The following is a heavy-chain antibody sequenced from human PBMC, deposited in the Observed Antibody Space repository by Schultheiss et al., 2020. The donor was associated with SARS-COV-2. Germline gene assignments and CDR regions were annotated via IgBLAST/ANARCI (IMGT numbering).Heavy chain of an antibody. CDR1: GFTFSSYA. J-gene: IGHJ4*02. Sequence: GESLKISCAASGFTFSSYAMSWVRQAPGKGLEWVSVIYSGGSTYYADSVKGRFTISRDNSKNTLYLQMNSLRAEDTAVYYCAKDLGIFGVVIDYWGQGTLVTVSS. D-gene: IGHD3-3*01. V-gene: IGHV3-23*03. CDR2: IYSGGST. CDR3: AKDLGIFGVVIDY.